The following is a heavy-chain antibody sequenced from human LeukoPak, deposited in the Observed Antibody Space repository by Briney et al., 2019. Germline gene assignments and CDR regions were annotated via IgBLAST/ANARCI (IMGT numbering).Heavy chain of an antibody. V-gene: IGHV4-4*07. CDR2: IYTSGST. Sequence: PSETLSLTCTVSGGSISSYYWSWIRQPAGKGLEWIGRIYTSGSTNYIPSLKSRVTISVDTSKNQFSLKLSSVTAADTAVYYCARDLSSSWHYYGMDVWGQGTTVTVSS. D-gene: IGHD6-13*01. J-gene: IGHJ6*02. CDR1: GGSISSYY. CDR3: ARDLSSSWHYYGMDV.